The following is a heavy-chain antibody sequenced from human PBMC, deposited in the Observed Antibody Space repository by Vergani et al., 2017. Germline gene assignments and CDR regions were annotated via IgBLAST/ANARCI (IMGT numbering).Heavy chain of an antibody. CDR1: GASVISTDYH. Sequence: QVQLQESGPGLVKPSETLSLTCTVSGASVISTDYHWGWIRQPPGKGLEWIGSMYYSGSTSYNPSLESRISISFETPKNQFSLRLTSVTAADTAVYYCASKRGGCRAAYCHSYDFWGPGTLVGVSS. CDR2: MYYSGST. D-gene: IGHD3-16*02. CDR3: ASKRGGCRAAYCHSYDF. V-gene: IGHV4-39*01. J-gene: IGHJ4*02.